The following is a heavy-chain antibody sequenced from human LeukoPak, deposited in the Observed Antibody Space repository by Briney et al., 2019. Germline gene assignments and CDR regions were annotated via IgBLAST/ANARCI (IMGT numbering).Heavy chain of an antibody. CDR1: GGSISSYY. D-gene: IGHD3-10*01. CDR3: ARLYGSGSYYNY. CDR2: IYYSGST. J-gene: IGHJ4*02. Sequence: RASETLSLTCTVSGGSISSYYWSWIRQPPGKGLEWIGYIYYSGSTNYNPSLKSRVTISVDTSKNQFSLKLSSVTAADTAVYYCARLYGSGSYYNYWGQGTLVTVSS. V-gene: IGHV4-59*12.